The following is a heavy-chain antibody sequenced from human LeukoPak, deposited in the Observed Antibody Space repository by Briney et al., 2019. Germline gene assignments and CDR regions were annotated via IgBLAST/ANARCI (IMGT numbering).Heavy chain of an antibody. CDR3: ARDPGWYSSSLLCYYYYGMDV. CDR2: INPSGGST. Sequence: GASVKVSCKASGYTFTSYYMHWVRQAPGQGLEWMGIINPSGGSTSYAQKFQGRVTMTRDTSTSTVYMELSSLRSEDTAVYYCARDPGWYSSSLLCYYYYGMDVWGQGTTVTVSS. CDR1: GYTFTSYY. V-gene: IGHV1-46*01. J-gene: IGHJ6*02. D-gene: IGHD6-13*01.